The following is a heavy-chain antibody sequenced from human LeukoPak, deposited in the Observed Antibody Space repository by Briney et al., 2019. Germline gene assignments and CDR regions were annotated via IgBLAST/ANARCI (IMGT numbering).Heavy chain of an antibody. CDR3: ARNDYYYMDV. J-gene: IGHJ6*03. CDR1: GGSIRSYY. V-gene: IGHV4-59*01. Sequence: PSETLSLTCTVSGGSIRSYYWSWIRQPPGKGLEWIGYIYYSGSTNYNPSLKSRVTISVDTSKNQFSLKLSSVTAADTAVYYCARNDYYYMDVWGEGTTVTVSS. CDR2: IYYSGST.